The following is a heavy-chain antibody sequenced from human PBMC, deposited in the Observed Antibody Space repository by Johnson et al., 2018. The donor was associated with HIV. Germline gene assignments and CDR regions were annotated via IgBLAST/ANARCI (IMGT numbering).Heavy chain of an antibody. CDR1: GFIFSSYA. CDR3: AREMAWEDAFDI. V-gene: IGHV3-7*01. Sequence: VQLVESGGGVVQPGRSLRLSCAASGFIFSSYAMHWVRQAPGKGLEWVANIKQDGSEKYYVDSVKGRFSISRDNAKNSLYLQMNSLRAEDTAVYYCAREMAWEDAFDIWGQGTMVTVSS. D-gene: IGHD5-24*01. CDR2: IKQDGSEK. J-gene: IGHJ3*02.